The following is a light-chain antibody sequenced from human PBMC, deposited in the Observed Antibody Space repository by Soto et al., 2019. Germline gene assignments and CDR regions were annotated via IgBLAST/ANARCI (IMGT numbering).Light chain of an antibody. CDR1: QSVLYSSNNKNY. CDR2: WAS. J-gene: IGKJ2*01. CDR3: QQYYSTPYT. V-gene: IGKV4-1*01. Sequence: DIVMTQSPLSLAVSLGERATINCKSSQSVLYSSNNKNYLAWYQQKPGQPPKLLIYWASTRESGVPDRFSGSGSGTDFTLTISSLQAEDVAVYYCQQYYSTPYTFGQGTKLEIK.